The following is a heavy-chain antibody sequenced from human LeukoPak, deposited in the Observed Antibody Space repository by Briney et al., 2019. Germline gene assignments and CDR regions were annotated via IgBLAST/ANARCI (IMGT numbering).Heavy chain of an antibody. CDR2: ISSSSSYI. CDR1: GSTFSSYS. D-gene: IGHD3-22*01. V-gene: IGHV3-21*01. J-gene: IGHJ4*02. Sequence: GGSLRLSCAASGSTFSSYSMNWVRQAPGKGLEWVSSISSSSSYIYYADSVKGRFTISRDNAKNSLYLQMNSLRAEDTAVYYCASDYYDSSGYYYVADYWGQGTLVTVSS. CDR3: ASDYYDSSGYYYVADY.